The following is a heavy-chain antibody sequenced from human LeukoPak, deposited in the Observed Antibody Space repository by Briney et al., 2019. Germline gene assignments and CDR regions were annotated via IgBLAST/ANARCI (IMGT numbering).Heavy chain of an antibody. CDR1: GGSFSGYY. CDR2: INHSGST. Sequence: SETLSLTCAVYGGSFSGYYWSWICQPPGKGLEWIGEINHSGSTNYNPSLKSRVTISVDTSKNQFSLKLSSVTAADTAVYYCALYIVVVPAAIRWSQGWFDPWGQGTLVTVSS. J-gene: IGHJ5*02. CDR3: ALYIVVVPAAIRWSQGWFDP. V-gene: IGHV4-34*01. D-gene: IGHD2-2*02.